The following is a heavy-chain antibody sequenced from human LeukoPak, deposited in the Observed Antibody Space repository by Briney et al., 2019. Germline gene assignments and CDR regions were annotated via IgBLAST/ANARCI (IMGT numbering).Heavy chain of an antibody. CDR2: IYWNDDK. CDR3: AHSPNSGYDTVLSQ. V-gene: IGHV2-5*01. CDR1: GFSLSTSGVG. J-gene: IGHJ4*02. Sequence: SGPTLLKPTQPLTLTCTFSGFSLSTSGVGVGWIRQPPGRALEWLALIYWNDDKRYSPSLKSRLTITKDSSKNQVVLRMTNMDPVDTATYFCAHSPNSGYDTVLSQWGQGTLVTVSS. D-gene: IGHD5-12*01.